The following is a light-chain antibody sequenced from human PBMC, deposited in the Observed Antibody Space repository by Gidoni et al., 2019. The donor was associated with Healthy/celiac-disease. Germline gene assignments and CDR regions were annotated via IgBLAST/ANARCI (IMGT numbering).Light chain of an antibody. Sequence: QMTQSPSTLSASVGDRVTITCRASQSINSWLAWYQQKPGTAPKLLIYKASSLESGVPSRFSGSGSGTEFTLTISSLQPDDFATYYCQQYNSDPWTFGQGTKVEIK. J-gene: IGKJ1*01. CDR2: KAS. CDR3: QQYNSDPWT. CDR1: QSINSW. V-gene: IGKV1-5*03.